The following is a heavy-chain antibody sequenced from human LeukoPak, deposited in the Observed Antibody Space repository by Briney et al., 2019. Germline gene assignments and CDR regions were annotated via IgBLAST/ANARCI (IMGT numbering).Heavy chain of an antibody. D-gene: IGHD5-12*01. V-gene: IGHV1-8*01. J-gene: IGHJ6*02. Sequence: GASVKVSCKASGYTFTSYDINWVRQATGQGLEWMGWMNPNNGNTGYAQKFQGRVTMTRNTSISTACMELSSVRSEDTAVYYCTRAHSGYHYYYGMDVWGQGTTVTVSS. CDR3: TRAHSGYHYYYGMDV. CDR2: MNPNNGNT. CDR1: GYTFTSYD.